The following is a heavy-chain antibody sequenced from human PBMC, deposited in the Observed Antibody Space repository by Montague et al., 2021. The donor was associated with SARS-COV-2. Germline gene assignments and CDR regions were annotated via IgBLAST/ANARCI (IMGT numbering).Heavy chain of an antibody. J-gene: IGHJ4*02. Sequence: SLRLSCAAYGVSFSSHWMSWVRKAPGKPLEWVANISPDGSAQFYVGSVKGLFTISRDNAKTSLYLQMNSLRVEDTAVYYCARSVDVWGQGTLVTVSS. CDR1: GVSFSSHW. CDR3: ARSVDV. CDR2: ISPDGSAQ. V-gene: IGHV3-7*01.